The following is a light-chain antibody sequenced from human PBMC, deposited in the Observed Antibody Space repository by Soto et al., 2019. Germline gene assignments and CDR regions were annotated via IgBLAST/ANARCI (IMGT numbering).Light chain of an antibody. V-gene: IGKV1-5*03. Sequence: DIQMTQSPSTLSASVGDRVTITCRASQSISTWLAWYQLKPGKAPKFLIYKASRLESGVPSRFSGSGSGTEFTLTISSLQPDDFATYYCQQYNSYSLTFDGGTKVEIK. CDR3: QQYNSYSLT. J-gene: IGKJ4*01. CDR2: KAS. CDR1: QSISTW.